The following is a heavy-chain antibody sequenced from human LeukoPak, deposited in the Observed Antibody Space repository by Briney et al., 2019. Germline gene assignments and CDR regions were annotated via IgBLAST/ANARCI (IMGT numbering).Heavy chain of an antibody. Sequence: PSETLSLTCTVSGGSISSYYWSWIRQPPGKGLEWIGYIYYSGSTYYNPSLKSRVTILVDTSKNQFSLKLSSVTAADTAVYYCARAVKIGYYDFWSGYSMGAFDIWGQGTMVTVSS. CDR3: ARAVKIGYYDFWSGYSMGAFDI. V-gene: IGHV4-30-4*08. CDR1: GGSISSYY. J-gene: IGHJ3*02. D-gene: IGHD3-3*01. CDR2: IYYSGST.